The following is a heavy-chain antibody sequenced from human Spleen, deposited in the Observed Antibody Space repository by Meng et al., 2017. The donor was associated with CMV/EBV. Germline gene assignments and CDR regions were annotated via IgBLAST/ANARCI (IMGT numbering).Heavy chain of an antibody. V-gene: IGHV3-21*01. D-gene: IGHD6-19*01. CDR2: ISSSGSYI. CDR1: GFTFSSYS. CDR3: ASLSGYSSGWYSQF. J-gene: IGHJ4*02. Sequence: EVQLVESGGGLVKPGGSLGSSCEASGFTFSSYSMNWVRQAPGKGLEWVSSISSSGSYIYYADSVKGRFTVSRDNAKNSLYLQMNSLRAEDTAVYYCASLSGYSSGWYSQFWGQGTLVTVSS.